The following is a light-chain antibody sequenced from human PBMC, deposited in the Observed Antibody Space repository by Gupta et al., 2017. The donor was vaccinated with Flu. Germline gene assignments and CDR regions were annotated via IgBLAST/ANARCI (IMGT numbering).Light chain of an antibody. V-gene: IGLV1-51*01. CDR1: TSDIGNNY. J-gene: IGLJ3*02. CDR2: DIR. CDR3: KAYEGDRTVVV. Sequence: TICCAGSTSDIGNNYVSWYQQHPGTAPKLLMYDIRKRPSGIPDRFSGSKSGTSATLNITGLQTEDEADYFCKAYEGDRTVVVFGGGTKVTVL.